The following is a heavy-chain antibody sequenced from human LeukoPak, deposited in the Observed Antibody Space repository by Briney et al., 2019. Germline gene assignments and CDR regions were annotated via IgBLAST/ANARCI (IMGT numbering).Heavy chain of an antibody. CDR3: ARYYYDSSGRFDP. V-gene: IGHV4-59*01. CDR1: GGSISTYY. Sequence: SETLSLTCTVSGGSISTYYWSWIRQPPGKGLEWIGYIYYSGSTNYNPSLKSRVTISVDTSKNQFSLKLSSVTAADTAVYYCARYYYDSSGRFDPWGQGTLVTVSS. D-gene: IGHD3-22*01. J-gene: IGHJ5*02. CDR2: IYYSGST.